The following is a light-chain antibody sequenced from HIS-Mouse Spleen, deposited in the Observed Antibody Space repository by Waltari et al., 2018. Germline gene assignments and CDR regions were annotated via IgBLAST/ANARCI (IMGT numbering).Light chain of an antibody. CDR2: EVS. V-gene: IGLV2-8*01. J-gene: IGLJ1*01. Sequence: QSALTQPPPASGSPGQSVTISCTGTSSDVGGYNYVSWSQQHPGKAPKLMIYEVSKRPSGVPDRFSGSKSGNTASLTVSGLQAEDEADYYCSSYAGSNNSLYVFGTGTKVTVL. CDR1: SSDVGGYNY. CDR3: SSYAGSNNSLYV.